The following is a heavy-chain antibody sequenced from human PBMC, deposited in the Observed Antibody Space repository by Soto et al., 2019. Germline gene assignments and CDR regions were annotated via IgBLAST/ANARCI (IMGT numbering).Heavy chain of an antibody. CDR1: GGTSTRYA. CDR2: IVPMFGTS. D-gene: IGHD3-3*01. Sequence: QERLVQSGAEVRKPGSSVKVSCKVTGGTSTRYAINWVRQAPGQGLEWMGGIVPMFGTSKYAQKFQGRVTITAETSTNIAYMELRSLRSEDTAVYYCNRGSEYDLWSGYLWGQGTLVSVSS. V-gene: IGHV1-69*06. J-gene: IGHJ4*02. CDR3: NRGSEYDLWSGYL.